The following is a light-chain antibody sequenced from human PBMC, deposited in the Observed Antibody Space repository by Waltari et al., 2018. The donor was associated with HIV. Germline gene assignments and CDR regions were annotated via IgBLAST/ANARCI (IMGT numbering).Light chain of an antibody. J-gene: IGKJ4*01. V-gene: IGKV3-15*01. CDR3: HQYNKWPRGT. Sequence: VMTQSPATLSVSPGGRATLSCRASPSVGSYLAWYQQKPGQAPRLLIYGASTRATGIPTRFSGSGSGTEFTLTISSLQSEDFAVYYCHQYNKWPRGTFGGGTKVEV. CDR2: GAS. CDR1: PSVGSY.